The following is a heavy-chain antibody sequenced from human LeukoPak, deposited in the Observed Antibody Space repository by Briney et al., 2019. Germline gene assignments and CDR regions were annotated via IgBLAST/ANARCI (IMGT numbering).Heavy chain of an antibody. Sequence: SVKVSCTASGGTFTSYAISGVRQAPGQRREGMGRIMPILGIANYAQKFQGRVTITADISTSTAYMELSSLRSEDTAVYYCARVFYDILPAYHDDAFDIWGQGTVVTVSS. CDR1: GGTFTSYA. D-gene: IGHD3-9*01. J-gene: IGHJ3*02. V-gene: IGHV1-69*04. CDR2: IMPILGIA. CDR3: ARVFYDILPAYHDDAFDI.